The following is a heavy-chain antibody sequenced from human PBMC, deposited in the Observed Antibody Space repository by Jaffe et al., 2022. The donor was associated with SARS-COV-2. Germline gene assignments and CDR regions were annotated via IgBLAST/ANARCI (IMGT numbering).Heavy chain of an antibody. J-gene: IGHJ4*02. V-gene: IGHV3-43*01. CDR2: ISWDGGST. CDR3: AKVGTERYCGGDCYPDY. Sequence: EVQLVESGGVVVQPGGSLRLSCAASGFTFDDYTMHWVRQAPGKGLEWVSLISWDGGSTYYADSVKGRFTISRDNSKNSLYLQMNSLRTEDTALYYCAKVGTERYCGGDCYPDYWGQGTLVTVSS. CDR1: GFTFDDYT. D-gene: IGHD2-21*02.